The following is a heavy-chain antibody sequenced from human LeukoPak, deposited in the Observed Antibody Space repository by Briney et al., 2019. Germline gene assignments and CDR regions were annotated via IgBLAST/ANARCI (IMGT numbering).Heavy chain of an antibody. CDR2: IIPILGIA. CDR3: ARDSENIAVAGHFDY. Sequence: ASVKVSCKASGGTFSSYAISWVRQAPGQGLERMGRIIPILGIANYAQKFQGRVTITADKSTSTAYMELSSLRSEDTAVYYCARDSENIAVAGHFDYWGQGTLVTASS. D-gene: IGHD6-19*01. V-gene: IGHV1-69*04. J-gene: IGHJ4*02. CDR1: GGTFSSYA.